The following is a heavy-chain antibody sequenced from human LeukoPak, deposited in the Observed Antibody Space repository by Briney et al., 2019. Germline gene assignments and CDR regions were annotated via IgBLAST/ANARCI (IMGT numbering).Heavy chain of an antibody. CDR2: IYPGDSDA. V-gene: IGHV5-51*01. CDR1: GYTFTTSW. D-gene: IGHD1-26*01. J-gene: IGHJ4*02. Sequence: GESLKISCKCSGYTFTTSWIGWVRQMPGNGLEWMGVIYPGDSDARYNPSFQGQVTISADKSISTAYLQWSSLKASDTAMYYCARLSYGTAHSYFDYWGQGTLVTVSS. CDR3: ARLSYGTAHSYFDY.